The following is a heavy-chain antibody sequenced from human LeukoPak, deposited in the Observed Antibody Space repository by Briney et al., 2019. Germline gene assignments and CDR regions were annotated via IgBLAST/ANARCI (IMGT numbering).Heavy chain of an antibody. CDR3: ARGGYGVTTSGVDY. CDR2: ISYGKIT. D-gene: IGHD3-3*01. Sequence: PSETLSLTCAVSGGSISHLYWSWIQQPPGKGLEWIGYISYGKITVYNPYLKSRVTISVDTSKNQFSLNLESVTAADTAVYYCARGGYGVTTSGVDYWGQGTLVTVSS. CDR1: GGSISHLY. J-gene: IGHJ4*02. V-gene: IGHV4-59*11.